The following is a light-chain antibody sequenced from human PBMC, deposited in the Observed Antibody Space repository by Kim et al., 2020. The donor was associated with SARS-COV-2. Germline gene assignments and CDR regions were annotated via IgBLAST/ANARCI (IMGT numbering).Light chain of an antibody. CDR2: EVS. V-gene: IGLV2-14*02. CDR1: SSDVGSYNL. CDR3: SSYTSSSPVV. Sequence: QSALTQPASVTGSPGQSITISCTGTSSDVGSYNLVSWYQQHPGKAPKLMIYEVSKRPSGVSNRFSGSKSGNTASLTISGLQAEDEADYYCSSYTSSSPVVFGGGTQLTVL. J-gene: IGLJ2*01.